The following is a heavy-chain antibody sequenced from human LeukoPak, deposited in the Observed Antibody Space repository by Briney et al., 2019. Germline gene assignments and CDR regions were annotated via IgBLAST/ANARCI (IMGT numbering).Heavy chain of an antibody. J-gene: IGHJ4*02. CDR1: GGSINSCF. CDR3: ARQEGGIVGPY. Sequence: SETLSLTCTVSGGSINSCFWTWIRQPAGKGLEWIGRIYTGGSTNYNPSLKSRVTMSVDTSKNQFSLKLNSVTAADTAVYYCARQEGGIVGPYWGQGTLVTVSS. V-gene: IGHV4-4*07. CDR2: IYTGGST. D-gene: IGHD1-26*01.